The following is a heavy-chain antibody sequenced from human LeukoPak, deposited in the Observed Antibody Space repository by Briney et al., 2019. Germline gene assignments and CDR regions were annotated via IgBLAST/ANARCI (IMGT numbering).Heavy chain of an antibody. CDR3: ARPNPRPSSD. J-gene: IGHJ4*02. Sequence: GGSLRPSCAASGFTFSSYSMNWVRQAPGKGLEWVSYISSSSSTIYYADSVKGRFTISRDNAKNSLYLQMNSLRAEDTAVYYCARPNPRPSSDWGQGTLVTVSS. D-gene: IGHD3-16*02. CDR2: ISSSSSTI. V-gene: IGHV3-48*04. CDR1: GFTFSSYS.